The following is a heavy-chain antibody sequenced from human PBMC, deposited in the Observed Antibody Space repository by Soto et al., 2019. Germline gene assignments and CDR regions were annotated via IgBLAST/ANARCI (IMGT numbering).Heavy chain of an antibody. Sequence: EVQLVESGGGLVQPGGSLRLSCAASGFTFSSYWMHWVRQAPGKGLVWVSRINSDGSSTSYADSVKGRFTISRDNAKNTLYLQMNSLRAEDTAVYYCASFHSAGTGRLDWGQGTLVTVSS. J-gene: IGHJ4*02. D-gene: IGHD6-13*01. V-gene: IGHV3-74*01. CDR2: INSDGSST. CDR3: ASFHSAGTGRLD. CDR1: GFTFSSYW.